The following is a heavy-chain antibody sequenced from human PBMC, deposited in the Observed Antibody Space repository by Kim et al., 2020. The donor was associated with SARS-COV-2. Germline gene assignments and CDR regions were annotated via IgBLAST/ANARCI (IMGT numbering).Heavy chain of an antibody. CDR3: ARELGLAAAEGKFDP. J-gene: IGHJ5*02. V-gene: IGHV4-34*01. D-gene: IGHD6-13*01. Sequence: SETLSLTCAVYGGSFSGYYWSWIRQPPGKGLEWIGEINHSGSTNYNPSLKSRVTISVDTSKNQFSLKLSSVTAADTAVYYCARELGLAAAEGKFDPWGQGTLVTVSS. CDR1: GGSFSGYY. CDR2: INHSGST.